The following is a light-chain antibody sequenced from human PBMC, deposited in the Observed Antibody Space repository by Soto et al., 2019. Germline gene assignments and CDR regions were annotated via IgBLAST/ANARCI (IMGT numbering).Light chain of an antibody. CDR3: MQSIQLPPT. CDR1: QSITNF. V-gene: IGKV1-39*01. CDR2: AAS. Sequence: DIQMTQSPSSLSASVGDNLTITCRANQSITNFLNWYQKRPGEVPKLLIYAASRLQSGVPSRFSGSGSGTDFTLKISRVEAEDVGVYYCMQSIQLPPTFGQGTRLEIK. J-gene: IGKJ5*01.